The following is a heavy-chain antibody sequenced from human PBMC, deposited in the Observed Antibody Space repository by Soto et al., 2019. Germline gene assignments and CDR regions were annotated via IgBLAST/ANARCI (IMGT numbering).Heavy chain of an antibody. Sequence: QVQLVESGGGLVKPGGSLRLSCAASGFTFSDYYMSWIRQAPGKGLEWVSYISSSGSTIYYADSVKRRFTISRDNAKNAPYLQMTSLRAEDTAVYYCARDQYYYGSGSYPYYYYGMDVWGQGTTVTVSS. CDR2: ISSSGSTI. CDR1: GFTFSDYY. CDR3: ARDQYYYGSGSYPYYYYGMDV. D-gene: IGHD3-10*01. V-gene: IGHV3-11*01. J-gene: IGHJ6*02.